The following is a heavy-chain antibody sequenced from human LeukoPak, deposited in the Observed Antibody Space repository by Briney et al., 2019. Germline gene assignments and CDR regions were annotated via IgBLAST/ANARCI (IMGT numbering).Heavy chain of an antibody. J-gene: IGHJ4*02. V-gene: IGHV3-23*01. Sequence: GGSLRLSCAASGFTFSSYAISWVRQAPGKGLEWVSAISGSGGSTYYADSVKGRFTISRDNSKNTLYLQMNSLRAEDTAVYYCAKFISSGRRGGFDCWGQGTLVTVSS. CDR1: GFTFSSYA. D-gene: IGHD6-19*01. CDR3: AKFISSGRRGGFDC. CDR2: ISGSGGST.